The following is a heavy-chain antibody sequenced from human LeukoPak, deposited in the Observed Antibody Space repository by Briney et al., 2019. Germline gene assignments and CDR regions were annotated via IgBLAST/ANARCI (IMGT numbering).Heavy chain of an antibody. CDR2: ISAYNGNT. Sequence: ASVKVSCKASGYTFTSYGISWVRQAPGQGLEWMGWISAYNGNTNYAQKLQGRVTMNTDTSTSTAYMELRSLRSDDTAVYYCARDHTIFGVVTFDIWGQGTMVTVSS. CDR1: GYTFTSYG. V-gene: IGHV1-18*01. CDR3: ARDHTIFGVVTFDI. J-gene: IGHJ3*02. D-gene: IGHD3-3*01.